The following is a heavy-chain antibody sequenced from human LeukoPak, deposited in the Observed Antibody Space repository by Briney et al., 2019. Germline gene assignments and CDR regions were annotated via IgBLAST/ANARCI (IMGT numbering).Heavy chain of an antibody. J-gene: IGHJ4*02. CDR1: GFTFSSYS. V-gene: IGHV3-21*01. D-gene: IGHD5-18*01. CDR2: ISSSSSYI. CDR3: ARGVDTAMVPNY. Sequence: PGGSLRLSCAASGFTFSSYSMNWVRQAPGKGLEWVSSISSSSSYIYYADSVKGRFTISRDNAKNSLYLQMNSLRAEDTAVHYCARGVDTAMVPNYWGQGTLVTVPS.